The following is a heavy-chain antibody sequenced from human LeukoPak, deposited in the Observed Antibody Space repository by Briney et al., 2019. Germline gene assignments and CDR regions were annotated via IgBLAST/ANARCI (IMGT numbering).Heavy chain of an antibody. J-gene: IGHJ4*02. D-gene: IGHD6-19*01. Sequence: PGGSLRLSCAASAFTFSSYGMNWVRQAPGKGLEWVSAISPSGDSTAYADSVKGRFTISRDNSKNTLYLQMNSLRAEDTAVYYCARRSGIAVAGAFDYWGQGTLVTVSS. V-gene: IGHV3-23*01. CDR1: AFTFSSYG. CDR3: ARRSGIAVAGAFDY. CDR2: ISPSGDST.